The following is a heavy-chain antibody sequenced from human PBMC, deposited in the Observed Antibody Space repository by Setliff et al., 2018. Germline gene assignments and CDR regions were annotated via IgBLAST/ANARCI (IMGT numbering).Heavy chain of an antibody. CDR1: GYSISSGNY. CDR3: ARRGMSSSWLNWFDP. CDR2: IYTSGST. J-gene: IGHJ5*02. D-gene: IGHD6-13*01. V-gene: IGHV4-61*09. Sequence: SETLSLTCAVSGYSISSGNYWGWIRQPAGKGLEWIGHIYTSGSTNYNPSLRSRVTISVDTSKNQFSLKLSSVTAADTAVYYCARRGMSSSWLNWFDPWGQGTLVTVSS.